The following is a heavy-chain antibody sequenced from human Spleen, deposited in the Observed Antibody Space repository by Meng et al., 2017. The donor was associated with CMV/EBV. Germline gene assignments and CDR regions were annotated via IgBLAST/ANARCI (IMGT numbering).Heavy chain of an antibody. CDR3: AGRHYTKPYNWFDP. CDR2: ISYDGRNK. CDR1: RFSLSIYG. J-gene: IGHJ5*02. D-gene: IGHD4-11*01. Sequence: GGSLRLSCAASRFSLSIYGMHWVRQAPGKGLEWVALISYDGRNKDLADSVKGRFTISRDNSNNTVYLQMNSLRAEDTAVYYCAGRHYTKPYNWFDPWGQGTLVTVSS. V-gene: IGHV3-30*03.